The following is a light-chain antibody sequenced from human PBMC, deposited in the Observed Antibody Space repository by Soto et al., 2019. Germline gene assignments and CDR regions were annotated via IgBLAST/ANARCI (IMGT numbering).Light chain of an antibody. CDR1: SSDVGSYNL. CDR3: CSYAGSSTLYV. V-gene: IGLV2-23*01. CDR2: EGS. J-gene: IGLJ1*01. Sequence: SFPTQPASVSGSPGQSITILCPGASSDVGSYNLVSWYQQHPGKAPKLMIYEGSKRPSGVSNRFSGSKSGNTASLTISGLQAEDEADYYCCSYAGSSTLYVFGTGTKVTVL.